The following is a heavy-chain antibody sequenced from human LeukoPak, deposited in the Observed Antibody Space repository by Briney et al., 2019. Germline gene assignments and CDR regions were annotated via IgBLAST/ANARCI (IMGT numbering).Heavy chain of an antibody. V-gene: IGHV3-7*01. Sequence: PGESLRLSCAASGFTFSTFWMTWVRQAPGKGLEWVANIKPDGSEKSYVDSVKGRFTISRDNGKDSLYLEMNSLRAEDTALYYCTRNTVAAAGDDWGQGTLVTVSS. CDR3: TRNTVAAAGDD. CDR2: IKPDGSEK. CDR1: GFTFSTFW. J-gene: IGHJ4*02. D-gene: IGHD6-13*01.